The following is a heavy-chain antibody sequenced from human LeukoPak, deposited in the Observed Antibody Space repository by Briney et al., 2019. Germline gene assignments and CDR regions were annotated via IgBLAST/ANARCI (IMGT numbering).Heavy chain of an antibody. V-gene: IGHV4-59*01. CDR2: IYYSGST. CDR3: ARAEGDYYGMDV. D-gene: IGHD1-14*01. Sequence: SETLSLTCTVSGGSISSYYWSWIRQPPGKGLEWIGYIYYSGSTNYNPSLKSRVTISVDTSKNQFSLKLSSVTAADTAVYYWARAEGDYYGMDVWGQGTTVTVSA. J-gene: IGHJ6*01. CDR1: GGSISSYY.